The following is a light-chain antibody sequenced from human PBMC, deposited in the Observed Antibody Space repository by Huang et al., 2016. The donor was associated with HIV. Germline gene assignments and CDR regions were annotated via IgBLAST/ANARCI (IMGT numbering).Light chain of an antibody. CDR1: QSLVHRDGNTH. V-gene: IGKV2-24*01. J-gene: IGKJ2*01. Sequence: DIVMTQTPLSSPVTLGQPASISCRSSQSLVHRDGNTHLSWLQQRPGQPPRLLIYKISNRFSGVPDRFSGSGAGTNFTLTITRVEVGDIGSYYCMQAAQFPYTFGQGTKLEIE. CDR2: KIS. CDR3: MQAAQFPYT.